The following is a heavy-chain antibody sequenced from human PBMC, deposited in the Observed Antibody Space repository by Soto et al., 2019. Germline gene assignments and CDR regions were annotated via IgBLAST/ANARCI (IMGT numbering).Heavy chain of an antibody. CDR3: ARVSHPNSGGGGHLDS. CDR2: INHRGST. J-gene: IGHJ5*01. CDR1: GGSFSGYY. Sequence: SETLSLTCAVYGGSFSGYYWTWVRQPPGKGLEWMGEINHRGSTNYSPSLRSRIFISEDTSKNQFSLKLWSVTAADTAVYYCARVSHPNSGGGGHLDSSGQGTLVIGSS. V-gene: IGHV4-34*01. D-gene: IGHD3-16*02.